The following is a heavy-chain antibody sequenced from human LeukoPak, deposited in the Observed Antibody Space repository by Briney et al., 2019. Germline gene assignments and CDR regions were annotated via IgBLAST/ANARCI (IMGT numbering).Heavy chain of an antibody. V-gene: IGHV1-69*01. CDR3: ARLRDSYGDFLFDY. CDR2: IIPIFATA. D-gene: IGHD4-17*01. J-gene: IGHJ4*02. CDR1: GGTFSSYA. Sequence: SVKVSCKASGGTFSSYAISWVRQAPGQGLEWMGGIIPIFATANYAQKFQGRVTITADESTSTAYMELSSLRSEDTAVYYCARLRDSYGDFLFDYWGQGTLVTVSS.